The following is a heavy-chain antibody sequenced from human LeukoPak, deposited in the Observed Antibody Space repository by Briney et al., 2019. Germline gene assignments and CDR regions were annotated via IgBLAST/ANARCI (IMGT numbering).Heavy chain of an antibody. CDR3: ARVYRSSSGYCFDY. CDR2: IKQDGSEK. Sequence: GGSLRLSRAASGFIYSSYWMTWVRQAPGKGLEWVANIKQDGSEKYDVDSVKGRFTISRDNAQNSLYLQMNSLRAEDTAVYYCARVYRSSSGYCFDYWGQGTLVTVSS. V-gene: IGHV3-7*01. J-gene: IGHJ4*02. D-gene: IGHD6-6*01. CDR1: GFIYSSYW.